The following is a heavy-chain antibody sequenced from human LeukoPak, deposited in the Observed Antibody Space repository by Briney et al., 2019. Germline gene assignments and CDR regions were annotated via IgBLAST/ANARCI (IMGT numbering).Heavy chain of an antibody. CDR3: ARDRGSAD. J-gene: IGHJ4*02. CDR2: IYYSGST. Sequence: SETLPLTCIVSGGSISGYYWSWIRQPPGKGLEWIGYIYYSGSTNYNPSLKSRVTMSVDTSKNQFSLRLSSVTAADTAVYYCARDRGSADWGQGTLVTVSS. D-gene: IGHD3-10*01. CDR1: GGSISGYY. V-gene: IGHV4-59*01.